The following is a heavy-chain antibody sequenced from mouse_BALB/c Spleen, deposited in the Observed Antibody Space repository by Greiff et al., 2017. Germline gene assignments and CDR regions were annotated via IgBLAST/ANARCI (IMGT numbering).Heavy chain of an antibody. V-gene: IGHV2-9*02. CDR1: GFSLTSYG. CDR2: IWAGGST. D-gene: IGHD2-14*01. J-gene: IGHJ3*01. CDR3: ARDTPLRYSAWFAY. Sequence: VQVVESGPGLVAPSQSLSITCTVSGFSLTSYGVHWVRQPPGKGLEWLGVIWAGGSTNYNSALMSRLSISKDNSKSQVFLKMNSLQTDDTAMYYCARDTPLRYSAWFAYWGQGTLVTVSA.